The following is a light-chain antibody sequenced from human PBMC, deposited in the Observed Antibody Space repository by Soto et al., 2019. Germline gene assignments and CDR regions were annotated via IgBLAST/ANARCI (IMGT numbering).Light chain of an antibody. CDR2: GAS. V-gene: IGKV3-15*01. Sequence: EIVLAQSPATLSLSPGVTASVSSRSSQSVSYYLAWYQQRPGQAPRLLIYGASSRAPGIPTRFSGTGSGTEFTLTISSLQSEDFAVYYCHQYENWPKLTSGGGNKV. CDR3: HQYENWPKLT. CDR1: QSVSYY. J-gene: IGKJ4*01.